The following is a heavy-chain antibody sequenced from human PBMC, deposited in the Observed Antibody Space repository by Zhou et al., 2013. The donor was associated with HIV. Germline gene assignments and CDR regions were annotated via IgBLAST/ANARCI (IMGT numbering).Heavy chain of an antibody. CDR1: GGSFSGYY. V-gene: IGHV4-34*01. CDR2: INHSGST. D-gene: IGHD3-16*02. Sequence: QVQLQQWGAGLLKPSETLSLTCAVYGGSFSGYYWSWIRQPPGKGLEWIGEINHSGSTNYNPSLKSRVTISVDTSKNQFSLKLSSVTAADTAVYYCARHGRVWGSYRYYILEDAFDIWGQGTMVTVSS. J-gene: IGHJ3*02. CDR3: ARHGRVWGSYRYYILEDAFDI.